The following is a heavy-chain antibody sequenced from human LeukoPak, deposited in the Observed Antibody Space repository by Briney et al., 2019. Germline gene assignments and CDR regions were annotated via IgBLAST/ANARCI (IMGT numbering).Heavy chain of an antibody. CDR1: GGSFSGYY. D-gene: IGHD3-10*01. CDR2: INHSGST. Sequence: PSETLTLTCAVYGGSFSGYYWSWIRQPPGKGLEWIGEINHSGSTNYNPSLESRVTISEDMSKNQFSLKLSSVTAADTAFYYCARGEGSGSYMSYFDFWGQGGLVTVSS. CDR3: ARGEGSGSYMSYFDF. J-gene: IGHJ4*02. V-gene: IGHV4-34*01.